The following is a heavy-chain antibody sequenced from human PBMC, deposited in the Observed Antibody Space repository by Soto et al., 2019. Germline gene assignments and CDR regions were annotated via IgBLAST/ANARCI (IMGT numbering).Heavy chain of an antibody. CDR1: GFSLRITGVG. J-gene: IGHJ4*02. CDR2: IYWDDHK. Sequence: QITLKESGPTLVKPTQTLTLTCTFSGFSLRITGVGVGWIRQPPGKALEWLALIYWDDHKYYSTSLKRRLTITKNTSNDQVVLTMTNMDPVDTATYYCAHTPFYSEFCDGYPSPSFDFWGQGTMVTVSS. CDR3: AHTPFYSEFCDGYPSPSFDF. V-gene: IGHV2-5*02. D-gene: IGHD3-3*01.